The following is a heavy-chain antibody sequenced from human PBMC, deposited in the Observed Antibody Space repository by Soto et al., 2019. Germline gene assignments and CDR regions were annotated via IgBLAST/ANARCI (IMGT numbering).Heavy chain of an antibody. CDR3: ARDKGYCSDTSCPAFDY. J-gene: IGHJ4*02. V-gene: IGHV1-69*08. Sequence: QVQLVQSGAEVKKPGSSVKVSCKASGGTLSSYTFSWVRQAPGQGLEWMGRVIPNLGVTNYAKKFPGRFTIVVDTSTTTASMELNSLRYEDTAVYYCARDKGYCSDTSCPAFDYWGPGTLVTVSS. CDR2: VIPNLGVT. D-gene: IGHD2-15*01. CDR1: GGTLSSYT.